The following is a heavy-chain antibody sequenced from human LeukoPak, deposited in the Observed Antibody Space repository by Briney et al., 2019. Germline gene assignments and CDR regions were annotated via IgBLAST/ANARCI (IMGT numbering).Heavy chain of an antibody. CDR3: ARPNDYGDDY. CDR2: IYYSAST. J-gene: IGHJ4*02. Sequence: SETLSLTCTVSGGAISSSNYYWGWIRQPPGKGLEWIGSIYYSASTYYNPSLKSRITISVDTSTNQFSLKLTSVTAADPAVYYCARPNDYGDDYWGQGTLVTVSS. V-gene: IGHV4-39*07. CDR1: GGAISSSNYY. D-gene: IGHD4-17*01.